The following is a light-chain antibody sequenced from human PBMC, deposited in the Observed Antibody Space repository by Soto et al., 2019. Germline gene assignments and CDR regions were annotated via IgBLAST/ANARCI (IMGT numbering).Light chain of an antibody. CDR1: QSISSY. V-gene: IGKV1-39*01. J-gene: IGKJ1*01. CDR2: AAS. Sequence: DIQMTQSPSSLSASVGDRVTITCRASQSISSYLNWYQQKPGKAPKLLIYAASSLQSGVPSRFSGSGSGTGFTLTISSLQPEDFATYYCQQSYSTPRTFGQGTKVEI. CDR3: QQSYSTPRT.